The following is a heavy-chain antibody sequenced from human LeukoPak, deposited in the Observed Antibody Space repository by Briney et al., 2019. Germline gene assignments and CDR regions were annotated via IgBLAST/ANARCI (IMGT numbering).Heavy chain of an antibody. CDR1: GFTVSSNY. CDR3: AKDGAARPTIYYYYYYMDV. V-gene: IGHV3-23*01. Sequence: GGSLRLSCAASGFTVSSNYMSWVRQAPGKGLEWVSAISGSGGSTYYADSVKGRFTISRDNSKNTLYLQMNSLKAEDTAVYYCAKDGAARPTIYYYYYYMDVWGKGTTVTVSS. J-gene: IGHJ6*03. CDR2: ISGSGGST. D-gene: IGHD6-6*01.